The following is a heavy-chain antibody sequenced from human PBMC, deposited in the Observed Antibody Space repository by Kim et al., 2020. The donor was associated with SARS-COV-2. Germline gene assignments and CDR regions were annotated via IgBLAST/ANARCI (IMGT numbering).Heavy chain of an antibody. CDR1: GYTFTSYA. J-gene: IGHJ5*02. CDR2: INAGNGNT. V-gene: IGHV1-3*01. D-gene: IGHD1-1*01. Sequence: ASVKVSCKASGYTFTSYAMHWVRQAPGQRLEWMGWINAGNGNTKYSQKFQGRVTITRDTSASTAYMELSSLRSEDTAVYYCARGYVTSSWFDPWGQGTRVTVSS. CDR3: ARGYVTSSWFDP.